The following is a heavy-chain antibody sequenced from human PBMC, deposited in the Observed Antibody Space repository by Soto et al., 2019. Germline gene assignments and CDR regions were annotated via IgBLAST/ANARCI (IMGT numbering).Heavy chain of an antibody. CDR1: GFTFSSYA. CDR2: ISYDGSNK. CDR3: ARILRPDSSGYSSYGS. Sequence: QVQLVESGGGVVQPGRSLRLSCAASGFTFSSYAMHWVRQAPGKGLEWVAVISYDGSNKYYADSVKGRFTISRDNSKNTLYLQMNSLRAEDTAVYYVARILRPDSSGYSSYGSWGQGTLVTVSS. D-gene: IGHD3-22*01. V-gene: IGHV3-30-3*01. J-gene: IGHJ5*02.